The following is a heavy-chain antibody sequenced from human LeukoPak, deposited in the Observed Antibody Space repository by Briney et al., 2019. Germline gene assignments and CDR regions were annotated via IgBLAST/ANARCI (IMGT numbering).Heavy chain of an antibody. V-gene: IGHV1-8*01. CDR2: MSPNSGNT. CDR3: ARDCSGGSCYYIRNFDY. CDR1: GYTFTSYD. J-gene: IGHJ4*02. D-gene: IGHD2-15*01. Sequence: ASVKVSCKASGYTFTSYDINWVRQATGQGLEWMGWMSPNSGNTGYAQKFQGRVTMTRNTSISTAYMELSSLRSEDTAVYYCARDCSGGSCYYIRNFDYWGQGTLVTVSS.